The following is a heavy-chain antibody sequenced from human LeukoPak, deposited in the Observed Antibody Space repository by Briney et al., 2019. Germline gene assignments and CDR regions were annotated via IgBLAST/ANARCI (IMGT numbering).Heavy chain of an antibody. J-gene: IGHJ4*02. CDR3: ARGLPGGLPIDY. CDR2: IIPIFGTA. Sequence: TVNAPCKASGGTLSSYAISWVRQPAGQGLEWMGGIIPIFGTANYDQKFQGRVPLTRDVSPSTVYMELSRLRSEDTAVYYRARGLPGGLPIDYWRQRTLVTVSS. D-gene: IGHD5-18*01. CDR1: GGTLSSYA. V-gene: IGHV1-69*13.